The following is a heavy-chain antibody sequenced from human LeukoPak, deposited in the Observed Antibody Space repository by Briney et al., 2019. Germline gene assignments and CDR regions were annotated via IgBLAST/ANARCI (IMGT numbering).Heavy chain of an antibody. Sequence: GGSLRLSCAASGFTFSTDAMSWGRQAPGKGLEWVSAISGSGVTTYYADSVKGRFTISRDNSRNTLYLQMNSLRDEDTALYYCAKRYCSGGSCGFFDYWGQGTLVTVSS. V-gene: IGHV3-23*01. CDR2: ISGSGVTT. CDR1: GFTFSTDA. J-gene: IGHJ4*02. CDR3: AKRYCSGGSCGFFDY. D-gene: IGHD2-15*01.